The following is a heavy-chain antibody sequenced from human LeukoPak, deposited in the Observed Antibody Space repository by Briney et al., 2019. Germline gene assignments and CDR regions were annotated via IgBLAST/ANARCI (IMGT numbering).Heavy chain of an antibody. Sequence: PSETLSLTCTVSGGSISSGGYYWSWIRQPPGKGLEWIGYIYHSGSTNYNPSLKSRVTISVDKSKNQFSLKLSSVTAADTAVYYCARDRVGANDYWGQGTLVTVSS. CDR3: ARDRVGANDY. D-gene: IGHD1-26*01. CDR2: IYHSGST. J-gene: IGHJ4*02. V-gene: IGHV4-30-2*01. CDR1: GGSISSGGYY.